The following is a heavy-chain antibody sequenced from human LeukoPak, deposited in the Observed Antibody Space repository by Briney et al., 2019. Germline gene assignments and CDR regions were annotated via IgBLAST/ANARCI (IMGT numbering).Heavy chain of an antibody. CDR1: GFTFSSYA. D-gene: IGHD2-21*02. V-gene: IGHV3-23*01. CDR2: ISGSGGST. J-gene: IGHJ4*02. Sequence: GGSLRLSCAASGFTFSSYAMSWARQAPGKGLEWVSTISGSGGSTYYADSVKGRFTISRDNSKNTLYLQMNSLRAEDTAVYYCAKDGGRNCGGDCFPIDYWGQGTLVTVSS. CDR3: AKDGGRNCGGDCFPIDY.